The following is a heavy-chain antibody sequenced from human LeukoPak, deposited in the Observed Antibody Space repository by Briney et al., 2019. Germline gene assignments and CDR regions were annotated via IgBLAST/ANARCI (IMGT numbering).Heavy chain of an antibody. D-gene: IGHD1-26*01. CDR2: IYYSGST. J-gene: IGHJ3*02. Sequence: SETLSLTSTVSGGSISSGSYYWSWIRQPAGKGLEWIGRIYYSGSTYYNPSLKSRVTISVDASKNQFSLKLSSVTAADTAVYYCARDQWELPFDAFDIWGQGTMVTVSS. V-gene: IGHV4-39*07. CDR3: ARDQWELPFDAFDI. CDR1: GGSISSGSYY.